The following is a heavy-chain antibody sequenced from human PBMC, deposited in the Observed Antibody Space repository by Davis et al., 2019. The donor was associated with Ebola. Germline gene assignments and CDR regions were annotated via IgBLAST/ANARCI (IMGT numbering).Heavy chain of an antibody. CDR3: ATADCSGGSCFYYYTMDV. CDR1: GFTFSSYG. CDR2: ISYDGSNK. D-gene: IGHD2-15*01. J-gene: IGHJ6*02. V-gene: IGHV3-30*03. Sequence: GESLKISCAASGFTFSSYGMHWVRQAPGKGLEWVAVISYDGSNKYYADSVKGRFTISRDNSKNTLYLQINSLRAEDTAGYYGATADCSGGSCFYYYTMDVWGQGTTVTVSS.